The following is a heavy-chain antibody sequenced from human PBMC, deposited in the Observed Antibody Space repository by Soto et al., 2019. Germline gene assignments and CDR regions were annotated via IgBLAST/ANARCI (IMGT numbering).Heavy chain of an antibody. CDR3: ARGYCGGGSRYSPFD. J-gene: IGHJ4*02. CDR1: GFTFSSYA. D-gene: IGHD2-15*01. V-gene: IGHV3-23*01. CDR2: ITGSGGST. Sequence: EVQLLESGGGLVQPGGSLRLSCAASGFTFSSYAMSWVRQAPGKGLEWVSGITGSGGSTYYADSVKGRFTISRDKSKNTLYLQMNSLRAEDTAVYYCARGYCGGGSRYSPFDWGQGTLVTVSS.